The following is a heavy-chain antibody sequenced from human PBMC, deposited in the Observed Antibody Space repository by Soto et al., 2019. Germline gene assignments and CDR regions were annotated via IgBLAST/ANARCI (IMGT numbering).Heavy chain of an antibody. CDR1: GFTFSSYA. CDR2: ISYDGSNK. Sequence: SLRLSCAASGFTFSSYAMHWVRQSPGKGLEWVADISYDGSNKYYADSAKGRFTTSRDNSKNTLYLQMNSLRAEDTAVYYCARGSSSSWYFNWFDPWGQGTLVTVSS. V-gene: IGHV3-30-3*01. CDR3: ARGSSSSWYFNWFDP. D-gene: IGHD6-13*01. J-gene: IGHJ5*02.